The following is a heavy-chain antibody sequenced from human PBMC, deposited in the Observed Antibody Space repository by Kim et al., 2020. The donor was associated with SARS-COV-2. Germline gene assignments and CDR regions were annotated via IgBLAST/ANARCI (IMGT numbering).Heavy chain of an antibody. CDR1: GGSISSSSYY. V-gene: IGHV4-39*01. Sequence: SETLSLTCTVSGGSISSSSYYWGWIRQPPGKGLEWIGSIYYSGSTYYNPSLKSRVTISVDTSKNQFSLKLSSVTAAYTAVYYCARRTYYYDSSGSGDFDYWGQGTLVTVSS. J-gene: IGHJ4*02. CDR2: IYYSGST. D-gene: IGHD3-22*01. CDR3: ARRTYYYDSSGSGDFDY.